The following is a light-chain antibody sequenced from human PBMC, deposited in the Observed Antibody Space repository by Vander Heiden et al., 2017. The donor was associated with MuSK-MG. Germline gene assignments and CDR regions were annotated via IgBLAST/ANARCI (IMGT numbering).Light chain of an antibody. V-gene: IGKV1-12*01. Sequence: DTQMTQSTSSVSASVGDRVTITCRASQGIASWLAWYQQKPGKAPKLLIYTASNLQSGVPSRFSGSGSGTDFTLTISSLQPEDSATYYCQQVARFPITFGQGTRLEIK. CDR3: QQVARFPIT. CDR2: TAS. CDR1: QGIASW. J-gene: IGKJ5*01.